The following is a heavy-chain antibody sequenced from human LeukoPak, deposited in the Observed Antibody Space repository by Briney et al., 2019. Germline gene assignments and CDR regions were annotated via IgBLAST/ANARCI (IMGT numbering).Heavy chain of an antibody. CDR2: IYPGDSDT. CDR1: GYSFTSYW. J-gene: IGHJ3*02. V-gene: IGHV5-51*03. CDR3: ARYANYYDSSGYYYLDAFDI. Sequence: GESLKISCKGSGYSFTSYWIGWVRQMPGKGLEWMGIIYPGDSDTRYSPSFQGQVTISADTSISTAYLQWSSLKASDTAMYYCARYANYYDSSGYYYLDAFDIWGQGTMVTVSS. D-gene: IGHD3-22*01.